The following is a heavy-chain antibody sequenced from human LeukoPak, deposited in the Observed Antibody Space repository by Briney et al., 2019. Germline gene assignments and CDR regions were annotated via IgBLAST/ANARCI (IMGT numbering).Heavy chain of an antibody. CDR1: GGSFSGYF. CDR3: ATLYLVNAFDI. CDR2: IIDSGTT. V-gene: IGHV4-34*12. Sequence: SETLSLTCGVSGGSFSGYFWTWIRQPPGQGLEWIGEIIDSGTTNYNPSLESRVAMSVDTSKNQVSLRLSSVTAADTAVYYCATLYLVNAFDIWGPGTPVTVSS. J-gene: IGHJ3*02. D-gene: IGHD2-2*02.